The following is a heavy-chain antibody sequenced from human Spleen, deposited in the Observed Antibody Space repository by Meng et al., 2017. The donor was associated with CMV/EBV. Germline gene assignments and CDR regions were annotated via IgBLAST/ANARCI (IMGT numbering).Heavy chain of an antibody. CDR3: ARSGTTVTFFDH. CDR1: GFTFRSYS. V-gene: IGHV3-21*01. Sequence: GSLKISCAASGFTFRSYSMNWVRQPPGKGLEWVASISTTIDDMYSADSVKGRFTISRDNGRNSLFLQMNSLRAEDTGVYYCARSGTTVTFFDHWGPGTPVTVSS. D-gene: IGHD4-17*01. CDR2: ISTTIDDM. J-gene: IGHJ4*02.